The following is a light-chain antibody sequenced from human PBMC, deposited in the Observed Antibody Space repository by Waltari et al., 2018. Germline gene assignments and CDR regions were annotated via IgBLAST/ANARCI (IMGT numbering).Light chain of an antibody. Sequence: QSALTQPASVSGSPGQSITISCTGTSSDVGGYNYVSWYQQHPGKAPRLMIYDVSNRPSGFSNPFSGSKSGNTASLTISGLQAEDEADYHCSSYTSSSTLIFGGGTKLTVL. J-gene: IGLJ2*01. CDR3: SSYTSSSTLI. V-gene: IGLV2-14*03. CDR2: DVS. CDR1: SSDVGGYNY.